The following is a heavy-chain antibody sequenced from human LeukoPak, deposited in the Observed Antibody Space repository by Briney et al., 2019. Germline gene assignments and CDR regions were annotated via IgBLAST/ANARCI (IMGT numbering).Heavy chain of an antibody. CDR2: IYYSGST. Sequence: TLSLTCTVSGGSISSGGYYWSWTRQHPGKGLEWIGYIYYSGSTYYNPSLKSRVTISVDTSKNQFSLKLSSVTAADTAVYYCARWDMTTYYGMDVWGQGTTVTVSS. CDR1: GGSISSGGYY. D-gene: IGHD4-11*01. V-gene: IGHV4-31*03. J-gene: IGHJ6*02. CDR3: ARWDMTTYYGMDV.